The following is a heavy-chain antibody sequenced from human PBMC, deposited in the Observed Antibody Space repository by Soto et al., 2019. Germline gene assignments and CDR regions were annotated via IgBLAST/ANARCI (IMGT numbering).Heavy chain of an antibody. Sequence: QVQLQQWGAGLLKPSETLSLTCAVYGGSFSGYYWSWIRQPPGKGLEWIGEINHSGSTNYNPSLKSPVTISVDTSTNQFSLKLSSVTAADTAVYYCARLNSVANWGSYYYYYGMDVWGQGTTVTVSS. CDR3: ARLNSVANWGSYYYYYGMDV. CDR1: GGSFSGYY. CDR2: INHSGST. D-gene: IGHD7-27*01. V-gene: IGHV4-34*01. J-gene: IGHJ6*02.